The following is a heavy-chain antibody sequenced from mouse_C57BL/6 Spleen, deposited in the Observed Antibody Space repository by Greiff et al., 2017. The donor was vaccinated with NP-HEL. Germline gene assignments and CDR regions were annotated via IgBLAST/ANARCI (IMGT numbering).Heavy chain of an antibody. V-gene: IGHV1-26*01. D-gene: IGHD2-4*01. CDR1: GYTFTDYY. J-gene: IGHJ4*01. Sequence: EVQLQQSGPELVKPGASVKISCKASGYTFTDYYMNWVKQSHGKSLEWIGDINPNNGGTSYNQKFKGKATLTVDKSSSTAYMELRSLTSEDSAVYYCARLDDSHYAMDYWGQGTSVTVSS. CDR3: ARLDDSHYAMDY. CDR2: INPNNGGT.